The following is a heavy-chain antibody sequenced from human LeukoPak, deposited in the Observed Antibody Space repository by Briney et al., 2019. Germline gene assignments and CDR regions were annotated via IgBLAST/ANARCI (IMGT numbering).Heavy chain of an antibody. V-gene: IGHV3-23*01. Sequence: GGTLSLSCAASGFTFSNYGMSWVRQAPGKGLEWVSGITGRGENTYYADSVKGRFTISRDNSKNTLYLQMNSLRAEDAAIYYCARDRRLASFDYWGQGTLVTVSS. CDR3: ARDRRLASFDY. CDR2: ITGRGENT. CDR1: GFTFSNYG. J-gene: IGHJ4*02. D-gene: IGHD6-25*01.